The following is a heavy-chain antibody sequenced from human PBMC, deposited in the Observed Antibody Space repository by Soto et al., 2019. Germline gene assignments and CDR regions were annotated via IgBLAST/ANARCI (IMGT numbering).Heavy chain of an antibody. CDR3: ARDLGPAGIYYYYGMDV. J-gene: IGHJ6*02. CDR2: INAGNGNT. CDR1: GYTFTSYV. D-gene: IGHD6-25*01. V-gene: IGHV1-3*01. Sequence: APVEVSCKAPGYTFTSYVMHWVRHSPGQRLEWMGRINAGNGNTKYAQKFQGRVTMTRDTSTSTVYMELSSLRSEDTAVYYCARDLGPAGIYYYYGMDVWGQGTTVTSP.